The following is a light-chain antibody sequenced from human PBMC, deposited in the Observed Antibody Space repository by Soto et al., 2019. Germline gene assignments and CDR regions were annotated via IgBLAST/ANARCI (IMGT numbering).Light chain of an antibody. Sequence: QSALTQPASVSGSPGQSITISCTGTSSDVGAYNYVSWHQQHPGKAPKVMIYDVSNRSSGVSNRFSGSKSGNTASLTISGLQAEDEADYYCSSYTRSSTLVFGGGTKVTVL. CDR1: SSDVGAYNY. V-gene: IGLV2-14*01. J-gene: IGLJ2*01. CDR3: SSYTRSSTLV. CDR2: DVS.